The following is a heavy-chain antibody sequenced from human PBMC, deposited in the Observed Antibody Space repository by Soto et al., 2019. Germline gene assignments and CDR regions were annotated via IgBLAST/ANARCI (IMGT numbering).Heavy chain of an antibody. V-gene: IGHV1-69*01. D-gene: IGHD2-2*01. Sequence: QVQLVQSGAEVKKPGSSVKVSCKASGGTFSSYAISWVRQAPGQGLEWMGGIIPIFGTANYAQKFQGRVTITADESTSTAYMELSSLRSEDTAVYYCARVDGLVVVVPAANIGLSWLDPWGQGTLVTVSS. CDR2: IIPIFGTA. CDR1: GGTFSSYA. J-gene: IGHJ5*02. CDR3: ARVDGLVVVVPAANIGLSWLDP.